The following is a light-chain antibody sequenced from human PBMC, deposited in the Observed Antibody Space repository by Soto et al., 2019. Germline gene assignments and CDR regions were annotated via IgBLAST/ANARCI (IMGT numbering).Light chain of an antibody. V-gene: IGKV3-20*01. Sequence: EIVLTQSPGTLSVSSGERATLSCRTSQSVSSRFFAWYQQKPGQAPRLLIYAASTRATGIPDRFRGSGSGTDFTLTIKRVEPEDCGVYYCQQYGTSTPLTFGGGTKVEIK. CDR3: QQYGTSTPLT. CDR2: AAS. J-gene: IGKJ4*01. CDR1: QSVSSRF.